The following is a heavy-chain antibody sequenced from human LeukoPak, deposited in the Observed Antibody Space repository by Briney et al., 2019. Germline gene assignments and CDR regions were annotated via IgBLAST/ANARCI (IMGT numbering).Heavy chain of an antibody. CDR2: IYYSGST. V-gene: IGHV4-59*12. CDR1: GGSISSYY. Sequence: SETLSLTCTVSGGSISSYYWSWIRQPPGKGLEWIGYIYYSGSTNYNPSLKSRVTMSVDTSKNQFSLKLSSVTAADTAVHYCAREPRYYYYMDIWGKGTTVTVSS. CDR3: AREPRYYYYMDI. J-gene: IGHJ6*03.